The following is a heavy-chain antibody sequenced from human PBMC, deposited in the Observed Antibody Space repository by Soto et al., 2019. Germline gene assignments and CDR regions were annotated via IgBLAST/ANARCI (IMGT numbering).Heavy chain of an antibody. CDR3: ARVAKMLYDRSLLSRRSSNWFDP. CDR1: GAPITWGDYS. J-gene: IGHJ5*02. D-gene: IGHD2-8*01. CDR2: IFQGGST. V-gene: IGHV4-30-2*01. Sequence: PSETLSLTCAISGAPITWGDYSWNWIRQPPGKGLEWIGYIFQGGSTSSTPSLRSRVTISVDRSRTQFSLKMSSLTAAYTAVYYCARVAKMLYDRSLLSRRSSNWFDPWGQGTLVTVS.